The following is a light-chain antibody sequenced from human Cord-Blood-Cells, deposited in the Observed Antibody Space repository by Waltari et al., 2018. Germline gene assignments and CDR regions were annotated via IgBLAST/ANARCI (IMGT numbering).Light chain of an antibody. Sequence: SYELTQPPSVSVSPGQTASIPCSGATLGDKSACWYQQKPGQSPVLVIYQDSKRPSGIPERFSGSNSGNTATLTISGTQAMDEADYYCQAWDSSTWVFGGGTKLTVL. CDR1: TLGDKS. CDR2: QDS. CDR3: QAWDSSTWV. V-gene: IGLV3-1*01. J-gene: IGLJ3*02.